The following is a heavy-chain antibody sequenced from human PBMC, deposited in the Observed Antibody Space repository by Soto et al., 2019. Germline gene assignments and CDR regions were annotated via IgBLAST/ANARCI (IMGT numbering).Heavy chain of an antibody. J-gene: IGHJ4*02. CDR2: INPKSAGT. Sequence: SSVKVSSKASGSTFTVYYMHSVRQAHGQGLESMWWINPKSAGTMYPPKDQGRVTMTWDPYLSTAYLGLTMLRSADPAVYFCARDLAKGGGSAGFDYWAVARLVTVCS. CDR1: GSTFTVYY. CDR3: ARDLAKGGGSAGFDY. D-gene: IGHD6-25*01. V-gene: IGHV1-2*02.